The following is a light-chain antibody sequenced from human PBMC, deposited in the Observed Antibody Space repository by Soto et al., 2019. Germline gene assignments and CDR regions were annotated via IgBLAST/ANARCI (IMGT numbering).Light chain of an antibody. J-gene: IGLJ2*01. V-gene: IGLV2-23*02. CDR2: EVS. Sequence: QSALTQPASVSGSPGQSITISCTGTSSDVGSYNLVSWYQQHPGKAPKLMIYEVSKRPSGVSNRFSGSKSGNTASLTISGLQAEDEADYYCCSYAGSSTFGVVFGGGTQLTLL. CDR1: SSDVGSYNL. CDR3: CSYAGSSTFGVV.